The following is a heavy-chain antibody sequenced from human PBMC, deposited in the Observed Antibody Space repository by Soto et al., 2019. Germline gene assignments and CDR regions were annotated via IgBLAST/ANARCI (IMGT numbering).Heavy chain of an antibody. CDR1: GGSISSGGYS. CDR3: ARAQTTVTSYDY. J-gene: IGHJ4*02. V-gene: IGHV4-30-2*01. D-gene: IGHD4-17*01. Sequence: QLQLQESGSGLVKPSQTLSLTCAVSGGSISSGGYSWSWIRQPPGKGLEWIGYIYHSGSTYYNPSLKSRVTISVDRSKNQFSLKLSSVTSAATAVYYCARAQTTVTSYDYGCQGTLVTVSS. CDR2: IYHSGST.